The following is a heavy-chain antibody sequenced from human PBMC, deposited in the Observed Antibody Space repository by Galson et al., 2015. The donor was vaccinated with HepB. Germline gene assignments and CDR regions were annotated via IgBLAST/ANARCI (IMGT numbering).Heavy chain of an antibody. D-gene: IGHD3-10*01. CDR2: IYYSGGT. Sequence: ETLSLTCTVSGASVSGSGYNWNWIRQPPGKGLEWIGHIYYSGGTNSSPSFKSRVTISEDTSKNQFSLKLRSVTAADTAVYYCARSGYNYGSDAFDIWGQGTTVTVPS. J-gene: IGHJ3*02. CDR1: GASVSGSGYN. V-gene: IGHV4-61*08. CDR3: ARSGYNYGSDAFDI.